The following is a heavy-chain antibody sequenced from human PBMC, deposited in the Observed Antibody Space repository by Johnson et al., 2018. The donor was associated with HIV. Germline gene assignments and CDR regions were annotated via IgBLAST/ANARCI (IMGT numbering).Heavy chain of an antibody. D-gene: IGHD3-22*01. CDR2: ISYDGSNK. J-gene: IGHJ3*02. CDR1: GFTFSSYA. CDR3: ARDLYYYDSSGDSFDI. V-gene: IGHV3-30-3*01. Sequence: QVQLMESGGGVVQPGRSLRLSCAASGFTFSSYAMHWVRQAPGKGLEWVAVISYDGSNKYYADSVKGRFTISRDNSKNTLYLQINSLRAEDTAVYYCARDLYYYDSSGDSFDIWGQGTMVTVSS.